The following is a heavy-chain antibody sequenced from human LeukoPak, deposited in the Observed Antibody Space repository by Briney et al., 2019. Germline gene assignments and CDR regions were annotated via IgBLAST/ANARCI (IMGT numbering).Heavy chain of an antibody. CDR3: ARDSRYYYDSSGYYYDY. CDR1: GYTFTGYY. V-gene: IGHV1-2*02. J-gene: IGHJ4*02. D-gene: IGHD3-22*01. CDR2: INPNSGGT. Sequence: ASVKVSCKASGYTFTGYYMHWVRQAPGQGLEWMGWINPNSGGTNYAQKFQGRVTMTRDTSISTAYMELSRLRSDDTAVYYCARDSRYYYDSSGYYYDYWGRGTLVTVSS.